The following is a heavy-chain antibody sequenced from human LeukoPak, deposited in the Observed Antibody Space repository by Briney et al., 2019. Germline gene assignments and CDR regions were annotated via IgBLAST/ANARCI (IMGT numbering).Heavy chain of an antibody. CDR1: GFTFSSYA. J-gene: IGHJ4*02. V-gene: IGHV3-30*04. Sequence: GGSLRLSCAASGFTFSSYAMHWVRQAPGKGLEWVAVISYDGSNKYYADSVKGRFTISRDNAKNSLYLQMNSLRAEDTAVYYCARDPLGIAVAGTPVCDYWGQGTLVTVSS. CDR3: ARDPLGIAVAGTPVCDY. D-gene: IGHD6-19*01. CDR2: ISYDGSNK.